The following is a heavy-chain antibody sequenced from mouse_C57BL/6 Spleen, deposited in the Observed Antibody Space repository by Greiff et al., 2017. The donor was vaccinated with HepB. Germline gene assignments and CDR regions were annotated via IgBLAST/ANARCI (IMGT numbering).Heavy chain of an antibody. Sequence: VQLKESGPGLVKPSPSLSLTCSVTGYSITSGYYWNWIRQFPGNKLEWMGYISYDGSNNYNPSLKNRISITRDTSKNQFFLKLNSVTTEDTATYYCARAVYYYGSSAMHYWGQGTSATVSS. V-gene: IGHV3-6*01. D-gene: IGHD1-1*01. CDR1: GYSITSGYY. J-gene: IGHJ4*01. CDR2: ISYDGSN. CDR3: ARAVYYYGSSAMHY.